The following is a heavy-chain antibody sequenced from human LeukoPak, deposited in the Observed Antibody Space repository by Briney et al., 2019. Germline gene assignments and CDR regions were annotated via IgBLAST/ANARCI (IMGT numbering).Heavy chain of an antibody. Sequence: GGSLRLSCAASGFTFSSYAMHWVRQAPGKGLEWVAVISYDGSNKYYADSVKGRFTISRDNSKNTLYLQMNSLRAEDTAVYYCASAYSSGWYHGWYFDYWGQGTLVTVSS. J-gene: IGHJ4*02. V-gene: IGHV3-30-3*01. CDR2: ISYDGSNK. D-gene: IGHD6-19*01. CDR3: ASAYSSGWYHGWYFDY. CDR1: GFTFSSYA.